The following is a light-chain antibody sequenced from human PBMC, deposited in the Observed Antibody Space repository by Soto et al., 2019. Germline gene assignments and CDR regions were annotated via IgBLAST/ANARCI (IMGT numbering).Light chain of an antibody. J-gene: IGKJ1*01. Sequence: EVVMTQSPATLSVSPGERASLSCRAGQSVNINLAGSQQKPAQPPRPFFYGAPTRATGIPARFSGSGSGTEFTLTISSLQSGDFAFYYCQQYDNWPPGTFGQGTKVEIK. CDR2: GAP. CDR1: QSVNIN. CDR3: QQYDNWPPGT. V-gene: IGKV3-15*01.